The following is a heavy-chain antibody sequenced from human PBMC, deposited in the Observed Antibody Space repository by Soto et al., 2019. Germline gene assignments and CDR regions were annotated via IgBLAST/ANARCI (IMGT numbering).Heavy chain of an antibody. CDR1: GFIFSSYG. CDR2: IWYDGSNK. V-gene: IGHV3-33*01. CDR3: ARDNNFWSGYDYGMDV. J-gene: IGHJ6*02. Sequence: GGSLRLSCAASGFIFSSYGMHWGRQAPGKGLEWVAVIWYDGSNKYYADSVKGRFTISRDNSKNTLYLQMNSLRAEDTAVYYCARDNNFWSGYDYGMDVWGQGTTVTVSS. D-gene: IGHD3-3*01.